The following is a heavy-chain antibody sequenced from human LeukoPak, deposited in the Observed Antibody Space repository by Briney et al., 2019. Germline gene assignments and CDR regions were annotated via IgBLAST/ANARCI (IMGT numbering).Heavy chain of an antibody. Sequence: GGSLRLSCAASGFTFSSYAMHWVRQAPGKGLEWVAVISYDGSNKYYADSVKGRFTISRDNSKNTLYLQMNSLRAEDTAVYYCASAPADGSGYYNFNYWGQGTLVTVSS. CDR1: GFTFSSYA. V-gene: IGHV3-30*04. CDR3: ASAPADGSGYYNFNY. CDR2: ISYDGSNK. J-gene: IGHJ4*02. D-gene: IGHD3-22*01.